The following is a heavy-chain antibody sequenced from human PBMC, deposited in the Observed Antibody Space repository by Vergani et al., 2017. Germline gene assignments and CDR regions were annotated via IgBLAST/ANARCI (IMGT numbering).Heavy chain of an antibody. CDR1: GFTFSSYS. CDR2: ISSSSSYI. J-gene: IGHJ6*02. V-gene: IGHV3-21*01. Sequence: EVQLVESGGGLVKPGGSLRLSCAASGFTFSSYSMNWVRQAPGKGLEWVSSISSSSSYIYYADSVKGRFTISRDNAKNSLYLQMNSLRAEDTAVYYCARECSSTSCSDYYYYYGMDVWGQGTTVTVSS. CDR3: ARECSSTSCSDYYYYYGMDV. D-gene: IGHD2-2*01.